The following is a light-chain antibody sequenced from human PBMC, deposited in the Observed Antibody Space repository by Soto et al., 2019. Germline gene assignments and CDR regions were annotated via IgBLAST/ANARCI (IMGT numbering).Light chain of an antibody. CDR2: DAS. Sequence: DIQMTQSPSTLSASVGDRVTITCRASQSISGWLAWYQQKPGKAPKLLIYDASTLESGVPPRFSGSGSGTEFTLTISSLQPDDFATYYCQHYKMYSPWTFGQGTKVDI. J-gene: IGKJ1*01. CDR3: QHYKMYSPWT. V-gene: IGKV1-5*01. CDR1: QSISGW.